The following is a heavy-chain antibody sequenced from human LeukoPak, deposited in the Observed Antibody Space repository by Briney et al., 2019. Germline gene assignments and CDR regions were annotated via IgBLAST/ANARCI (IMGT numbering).Heavy chain of an antibody. Sequence: PGGSLRLSCAASGFTFSSYAMHWVLQAPGKGLEWVAVISYDGSNKYYADSVKGRFTISRDNSKNTLYLQMNSLRAEDTAVYYCARDPSSSSLNWFDPWGQGTLVTVSS. CDR1: GFTFSSYA. J-gene: IGHJ5*02. CDR3: ARDPSSSSLNWFDP. V-gene: IGHV3-30-3*01. CDR2: ISYDGSNK. D-gene: IGHD6-6*01.